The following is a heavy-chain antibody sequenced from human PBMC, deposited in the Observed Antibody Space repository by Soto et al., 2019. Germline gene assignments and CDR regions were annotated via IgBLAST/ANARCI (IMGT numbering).Heavy chain of an antibody. D-gene: IGHD5-12*01. CDR2: IYYSGST. J-gene: IGHJ4*02. V-gene: IGHV4-59*01. CDR3: ARVDSGYDLYYFDY. Sequence: SETLSLTCTVSGGSISSYYWSWIRQPPGKGLEWIGYIYYSGSTNYNPSLKSRVTISVDTSKNQFSLKLSPVTAADTAVYYCARVDSGYDLYYFDYWGQGTLVTVSS. CDR1: GGSISSYY.